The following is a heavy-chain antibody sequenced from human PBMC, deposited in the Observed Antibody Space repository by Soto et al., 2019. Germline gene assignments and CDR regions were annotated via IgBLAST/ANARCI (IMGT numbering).Heavy chain of an antibody. V-gene: IGHV3-30-3*01. CDR2: ISYDGSNK. CDR1: GFTFSSYA. Sequence: GGSLRLSCTASGFTFSSYAMHWVRQAPGKGLEWVAVISYDGSNKYYADSVKGRFTISRDNSKNTLYLQMNSLRAEDTAVYYCARVPTVPAATSTLPPWFGPWGQGTLVTVSS. J-gene: IGHJ5*02. CDR3: ARVPTVPAATSTLPPWFGP. D-gene: IGHD2-2*01.